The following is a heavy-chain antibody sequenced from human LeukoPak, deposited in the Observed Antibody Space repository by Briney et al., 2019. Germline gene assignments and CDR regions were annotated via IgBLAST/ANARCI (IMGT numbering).Heavy chain of an antibody. D-gene: IGHD3-9*01. CDR3: ARVGRYFDWLNYYYYYMDV. J-gene: IGHJ6*03. V-gene: IGHV1-8*01. Sequence: GASVKVSCKASGYTFTSYDINWVRQATGQGLEWMGWMNPNSGNTGYAQKFQGRVTMTRNTSISTAYMELSSLRSEDTAVYYCARVGRYFDWLNYYYYYMDVWGEGTTVTISS. CDR2: MNPNSGNT. CDR1: GYTFTSYD.